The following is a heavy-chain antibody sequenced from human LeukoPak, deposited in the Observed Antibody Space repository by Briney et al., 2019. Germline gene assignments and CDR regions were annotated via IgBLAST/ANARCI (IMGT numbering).Heavy chain of an antibody. J-gene: IGHJ4*02. V-gene: IGHV3-30*02. CDR3: AKDRGGVIVTPFDY. Sequence: PGGYLRLSCAASGFTFSSYGMHWVPQAPGKGLEWVAFIRYDGSNKYYADSVKGRFTISRDNSKNTLYLQMNSLRAEDTAVYYCAKDRGGVIVTPFDYWGQGTLVTVSS. D-gene: IGHD3-16*02. CDR1: GFTFSSYG. CDR2: IRYDGSNK.